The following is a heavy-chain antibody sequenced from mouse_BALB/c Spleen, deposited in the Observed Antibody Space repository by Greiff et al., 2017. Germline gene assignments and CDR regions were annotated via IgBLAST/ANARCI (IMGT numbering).Heavy chain of an antibody. J-gene: IGHJ3*01. CDR3: ARGGYDGEAGFAY. Sequence: QVHVKQSGPGLVQPSQSLSITCTVSGFSLTSYGVHWVRQSPGKGLEWLGVIWSGGSTDYNAAFISRLSISKDNSKSQVFFKMNSLQANDTAIYYCARGGYDGEAGFAYWGQGTLVTVSA. V-gene: IGHV2-2*02. D-gene: IGHD2-2*01. CDR1: GFSLTSYG. CDR2: IWSGGST.